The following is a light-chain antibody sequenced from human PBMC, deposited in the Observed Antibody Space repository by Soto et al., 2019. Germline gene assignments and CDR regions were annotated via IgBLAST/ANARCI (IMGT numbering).Light chain of an antibody. V-gene: IGKV1-5*03. Sequence: DIQMTQSPSTLSASVGDRVTITCRASQRIDSWLAWFQQKPGKAPKVLIYKASSLESGVPSRFSGSGSGTEFTLTISSLQPDDFATYYCQQYNSYSSFGQGTKVEIK. CDR1: QRIDSW. J-gene: IGKJ1*01. CDR2: KAS. CDR3: QQYNSYSS.